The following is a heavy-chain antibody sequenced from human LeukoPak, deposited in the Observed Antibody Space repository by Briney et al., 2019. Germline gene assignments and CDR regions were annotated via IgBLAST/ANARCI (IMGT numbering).Heavy chain of an antibody. Sequence: GGSLRLSCAASGFTFSSYEMNWVRQAPGKGLEWVSYISSSDSAIYYADSVKGRFTISRDNAKNSLYLQMNSLRAEDTAVYYCARDQGVPGIAAAGYYFDYWGQGTLVTVSS. CDR1: GFTFSSYE. V-gene: IGHV3-48*03. CDR2: ISSSDSAI. D-gene: IGHD6-13*01. CDR3: ARDQGVPGIAAAGYYFDY. J-gene: IGHJ4*02.